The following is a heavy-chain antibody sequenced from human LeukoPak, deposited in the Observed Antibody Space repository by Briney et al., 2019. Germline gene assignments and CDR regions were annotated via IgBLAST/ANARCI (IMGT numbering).Heavy chain of an antibody. CDR1: GFTFSSYS. CDR2: ISSSSIYI. CDR3: ARDGVAELMSALDY. D-gene: IGHD1-26*01. Sequence: GGSLRLSCAASGFTFSSYSMNWVRQAPGKGLEWVSFISSSSIYIYYADSLKGRFTISRDNAKNSLYLQMNSLRAEDTAVYYCARDGVAELMSALDYWGQGILVTVSS. V-gene: IGHV3-21*06. J-gene: IGHJ4*02.